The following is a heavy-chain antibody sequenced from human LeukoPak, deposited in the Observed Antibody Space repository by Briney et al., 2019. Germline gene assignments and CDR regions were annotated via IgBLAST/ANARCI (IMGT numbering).Heavy chain of an antibody. CDR3: ARLPVRGGNYFDY. V-gene: IGHV4-39*01. J-gene: IGHJ4*02. Sequence: SETLSLTCTVSGGSISSGGYYWGWIRQPPGEGLEWIGTIYYSGSTYYNPSLKSRVTISVDTSKNQFSLKLSSVTAADTAVFYCARLPVRGGNYFDYWGQGTLVTVSS. CDR1: GGSISSGGYY. D-gene: IGHD3-10*01. CDR2: IYYSGST.